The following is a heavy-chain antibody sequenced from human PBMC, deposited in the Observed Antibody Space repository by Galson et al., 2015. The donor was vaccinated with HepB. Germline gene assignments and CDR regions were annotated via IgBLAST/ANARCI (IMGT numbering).Heavy chain of an antibody. CDR2: LSSGGGTT. CDR1: GFTFSSYA. J-gene: IGHJ6*02. D-gene: IGHD3-3*01. V-gene: IGHV3-23*01. CDR3: AKDRDKYDFWSGSPYGMDV. Sequence: SLRLSCAASGFTFSSYAMSWVRQGSGKGLEWVSGLSSGGGTTYYADSVKGRFTISRGNSKNTLYLQMNSLRAEDTAVYYCAKDRDKYDFWSGSPYGMDVWGQGTTVTVSS.